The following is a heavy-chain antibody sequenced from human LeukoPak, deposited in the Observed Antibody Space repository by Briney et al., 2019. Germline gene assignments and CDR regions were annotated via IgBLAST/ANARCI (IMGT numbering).Heavy chain of an antibody. CDR1: GGSFSGYY. V-gene: IGHV4-34*01. CDR2: ISHSGST. CDR3: ARGVSDQN. Sequence: SETLSLTCAVYGGSFSGYYWSRIRQPPGKGLEWIGEISHSGSTYYNPSLKSRVTISLDTSKNQFSLKLTSVTAADTAVYYCARGVSDQNWGQGTLVTVSS. J-gene: IGHJ4*02.